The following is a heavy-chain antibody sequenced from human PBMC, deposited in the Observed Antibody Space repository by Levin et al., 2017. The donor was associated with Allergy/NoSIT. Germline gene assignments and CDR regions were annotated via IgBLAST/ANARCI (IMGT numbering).Heavy chain of an antibody. V-gene: IGHV1-24*01. Sequence: ASVKVSCKVSGYTLTESSIHWVRQAPGKGLEWVGGFDPEDGETFYAQKFQGRVTMTEDSSTDTAYMELSSLRSDDTAVYYCATPLARGGRDTIFGVVTLDYWGQGTLITVSS. CDR3: ATPLARGGRDTIFGVVTLDY. J-gene: IGHJ4*02. CDR1: GYTLTESS. CDR2: FDPEDGET. D-gene: IGHD3-3*01.